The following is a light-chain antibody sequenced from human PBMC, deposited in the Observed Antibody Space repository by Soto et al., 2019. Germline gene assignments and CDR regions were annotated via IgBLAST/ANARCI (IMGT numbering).Light chain of an antibody. CDR1: QSVSSSY. V-gene: IGKV3-20*01. Sequence: EIVLTQSPGTLSLSPGEGATLSCRASQSVSSSYIAWYQQRPGQTPSLLIYGASTRATGIPDRFSGSGSGTHFTLTITRLEPEDFAVYYCQQYGNSPRTFGQGTNVDIK. J-gene: IGKJ1*01. CDR3: QQYGNSPRT. CDR2: GAS.